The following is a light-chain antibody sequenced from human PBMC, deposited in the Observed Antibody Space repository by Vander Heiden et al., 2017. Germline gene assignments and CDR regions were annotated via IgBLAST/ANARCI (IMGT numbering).Light chain of an antibody. V-gene: IGLV3-21*03. CDR2: DDS. CDR3: QVWDSSSDHVV. J-gene: IGLJ2*01. CDR1: NIGSKS. Sequence: SYVLTPPPPVSAAPAKAAMTTCGGNNIGSKSVNWYQQKPGQAPVLVVYDDSDRPSGIPERFSGSNSGNTATLTISRVEAGDEADYYCQVWDSSSDHVVFGGGTKLTVL.